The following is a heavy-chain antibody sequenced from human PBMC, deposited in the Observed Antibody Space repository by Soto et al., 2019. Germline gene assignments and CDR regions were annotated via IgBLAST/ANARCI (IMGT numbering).Heavy chain of an antibody. J-gene: IGHJ4*02. Sequence: EVQLVESGGGLVQPGRSLRLSCAASGFTCDDYAMHWVRQAPGKGLEWVSGISWNSGSIGYAVSVKGRFTISRDNAKNSLYLQMNSLSSEDTALYYCAKDMGYDLSPLGYFDYWGQGTLVTVSS. CDR3: AKDMGYDLSPLGYFDY. D-gene: IGHD5-12*01. CDR2: ISWNSGSI. V-gene: IGHV3-9*01. CDR1: GFTCDDYA.